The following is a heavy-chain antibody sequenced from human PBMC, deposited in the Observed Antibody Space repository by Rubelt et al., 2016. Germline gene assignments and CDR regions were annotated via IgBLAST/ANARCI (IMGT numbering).Heavy chain of an antibody. J-gene: IGHJ5*02. CDR3: ARMGNIVVVPAAPGWFDP. D-gene: IGHD2-2*01. V-gene: IGHV4-34*01. Sequence: NYNPSLKSRVTISVDTSKNQFSLKLSSVTAADTAVYYCARMGNIVVVPAAPGWFDPWGQGTLVTVSS.